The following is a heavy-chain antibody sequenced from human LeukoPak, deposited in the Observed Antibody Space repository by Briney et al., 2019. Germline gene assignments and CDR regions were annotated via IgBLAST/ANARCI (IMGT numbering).Heavy chain of an antibody. D-gene: IGHD1-7*01. V-gene: IGHV1-69*04. CDR2: IIPILGIA. J-gene: IGHJ3*02. CDR3: AREGAITGTTRAFDI. Sequence: SVKVSCKASGGTFSSYAISWVRQAPGQGLEWMGRIIPILGIANYAQKFQGRVTITADKSTSTAYMELSSLRSEDTAVYYCAREGAITGTTRAFDIWGQGTMVTVSS. CDR1: GGTFSSYA.